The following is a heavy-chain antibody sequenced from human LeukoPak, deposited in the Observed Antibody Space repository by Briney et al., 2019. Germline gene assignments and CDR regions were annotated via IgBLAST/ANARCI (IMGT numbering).Heavy chain of an antibody. CDR1: GYTFTTNG. Sequence: ASVKVSCKASGYTFTTNGISWVRQAPGQGLEWMGWLSIHNGNTKYAQKFQGRVTMTSDTSTSTAYMELRSLRSDDTAVYYCARGQPPPNIYYFDYWGQGTLVTVSS. CDR3: ARGQPPPNIYYFDY. D-gene: IGHD2/OR15-2a*01. J-gene: IGHJ4*02. CDR2: LSIHNGNT. V-gene: IGHV1-18*01.